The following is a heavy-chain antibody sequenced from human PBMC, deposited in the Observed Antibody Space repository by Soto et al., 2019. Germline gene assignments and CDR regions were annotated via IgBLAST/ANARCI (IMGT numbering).Heavy chain of an antibody. CDR3: AMVLYSGYGFALNLDS. D-gene: IGHD5-12*01. V-gene: IGHV3-23*01. J-gene: IGHJ4*02. CDR2: ISGSGGST. CDR1: GFTFSSYA. Sequence: EVQLLESGGGLVQPGGSLRLSCAASGFTFSSYAMTWVRQAPGKGLEWVSGISGSGGSTYYADSVKGRFTFSGDNSKDTLDLQMNSLRAEDAALYYCAMVLYSGYGFALNLDSWGQGTLVTVSS.